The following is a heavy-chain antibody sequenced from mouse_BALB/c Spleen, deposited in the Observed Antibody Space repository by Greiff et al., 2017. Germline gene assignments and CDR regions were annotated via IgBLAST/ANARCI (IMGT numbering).Heavy chain of an antibody. CDR1: GFNIKDYY. Sequence: MQLKESGAELVRPGASVKLSCTASGFNIKDYYMHWVKQRPEQGLEWIGWIDPENGDTEYTPKFQGKDTMTADTSSNTNYLQLSSLTSEDTAVYYCNAYDYVGIWGQGTLVTVSA. V-gene: IGHV14-4*02. J-gene: IGHJ3*01. CDR3: NAYDYVGI. D-gene: IGHD2-4*01. CDR2: IDPENGDT.